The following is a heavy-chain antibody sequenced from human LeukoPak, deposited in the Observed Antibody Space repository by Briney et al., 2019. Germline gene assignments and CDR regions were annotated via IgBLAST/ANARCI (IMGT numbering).Heavy chain of an antibody. D-gene: IGHD1-7*01. J-gene: IGHJ4*02. CDR1: GGTFSSYA. CDR2: IIPIFGTA. V-gene: IGHV1-69*05. Sequence: SVKVSCKASGGTFSSYAISWVRQAPGQGLEWMGGIIPIFGTANYAQKFQGRVTITTDESTSTAYMELSSLRSEDTAVYYCASKTTWPRHKYHFDYWSQGTLVTVSS. CDR3: ASKTTWPRHKYHFDY.